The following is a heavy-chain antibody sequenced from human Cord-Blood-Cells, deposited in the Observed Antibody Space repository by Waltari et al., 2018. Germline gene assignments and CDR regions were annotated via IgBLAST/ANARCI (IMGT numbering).Heavy chain of an antibody. D-gene: IGHD2-2*01. CDR2: ISAYNGNT. CDR1: GYTFTRYG. Sequence: QVQLVQSGAEVKKPGASVKVPCKASGYTFTRYGISWVRQAPGQWLEWMGWISAYNGNTNYAQKLQGRVTMTTDTSTSTAYMELRSLRSDDTAVYYCARSSIVVVPAAIEGYWFDPWGQGTLVTVSS. J-gene: IGHJ5*02. CDR3: ARSSIVVVPAAIEGYWFDP. V-gene: IGHV1-18*01.